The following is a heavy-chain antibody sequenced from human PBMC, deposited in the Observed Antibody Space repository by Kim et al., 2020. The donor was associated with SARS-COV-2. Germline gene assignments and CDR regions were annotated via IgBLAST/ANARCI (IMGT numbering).Heavy chain of an antibody. Sequence: GRFTISRDNSKNTLYLQMNSLRAEDTAVYYCAKVGYCSGGSCYPTGWFDPWGQGTLVTVSS. J-gene: IGHJ5*02. CDR3: AKVGYCSGGSCYPTGWFDP. V-gene: IGHV3-23*01. D-gene: IGHD2-15*01.